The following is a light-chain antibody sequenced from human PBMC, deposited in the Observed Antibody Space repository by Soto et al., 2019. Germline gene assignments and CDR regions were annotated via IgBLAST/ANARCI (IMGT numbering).Light chain of an antibody. CDR1: SSDVGGYNY. V-gene: IGLV2-14*03. J-gene: IGLJ1*01. CDR2: DVS. Sequence: QSALTQPASVSRSPGQSITISCTGTSSDVGGYNYVSWYQHHPGKAPKLMIFDVSNRPSGVSNRFSGSKSGNTASLTISGLQPEDEADYYCSSYTTSNTRQIVFGTGTKFTGL. CDR3: SSYTTSNTRQIV.